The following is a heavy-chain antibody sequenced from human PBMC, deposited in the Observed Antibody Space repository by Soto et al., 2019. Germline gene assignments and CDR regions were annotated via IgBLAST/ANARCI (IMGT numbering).Heavy chain of an antibody. CDR2: ISGSGGST. J-gene: IGHJ4*02. CDR3: ARRGSGSYYDY. V-gene: IGHV3-23*01. D-gene: IGHD1-26*01. CDR1: GFTFNSYA. Sequence: EVQLLESGGGLVQPGGCLRLSCAASGFTFNSYAMRWVRQAPVKGLEWVSAISGSGGSTYYADSVKGRFTISRDNSKNTLYLQMNSLRAEDTAVYYCARRGSGSYYDYWGQGTLVTVSS.